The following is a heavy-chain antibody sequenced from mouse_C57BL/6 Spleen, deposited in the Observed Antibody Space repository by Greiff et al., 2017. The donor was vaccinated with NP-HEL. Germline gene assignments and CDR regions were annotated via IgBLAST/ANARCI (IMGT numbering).Heavy chain of an antibody. CDR3: ARPDYSNYLAWFAY. J-gene: IGHJ3*01. D-gene: IGHD2-5*01. CDR2: IDPSDSYT. Sequence: QVQLQQSGAELVMPGASVKLSCKASGYTFTSYWMHWLKQRPGQGLEWIGEIDPSDSYTNYNQKFKGKSTLTVDKSSSTAYMQLSSLTSEDSAVYYGARPDYSNYLAWFAYWGQGTLVTVSA. CDR1: GYTFTSYW. V-gene: IGHV1-69*01.